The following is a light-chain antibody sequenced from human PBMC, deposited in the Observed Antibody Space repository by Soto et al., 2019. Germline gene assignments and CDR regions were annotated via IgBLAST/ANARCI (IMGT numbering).Light chain of an antibody. CDR1: ALPKQY. Sequence: SYELTQPPSVSVSPGQTARITCSGDALPKQYAYWYQQKPGQAPVLVIYKDSERPSGIPERFSGSSSGTTVTLTISGVQAEDEADYYCQSADSSGYLFGGGTKLTVL. J-gene: IGLJ2*01. V-gene: IGLV3-25*03. CDR3: QSADSSGYL. CDR2: KDS.